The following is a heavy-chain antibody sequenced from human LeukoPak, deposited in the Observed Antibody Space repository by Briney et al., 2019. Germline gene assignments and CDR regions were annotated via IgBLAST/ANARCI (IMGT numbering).Heavy chain of an antibody. V-gene: IGHV4-59*01. D-gene: IGHD3-10*02. CDR3: ATDVRGLVPYYFDF. CDR2: IYYSGST. Sequence: VPPSETLSLTCAVSGCSISIYYWTWLRQPPGKGLEWLGYIYYSGSTNYNPSLKSRVTISIDTSKNQLSLQLTSVTAADTAVYYCATDVRGLVPYYFDFWGQGTLVTVSS. CDR1: GCSISIYY. J-gene: IGHJ4*02.